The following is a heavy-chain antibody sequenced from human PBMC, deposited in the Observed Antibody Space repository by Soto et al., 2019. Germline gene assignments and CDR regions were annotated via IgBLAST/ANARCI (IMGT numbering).Heavy chain of an antibody. V-gene: IGHV3-23*01. Sequence: GGSLRLSCAASGFTFISYAMSWVRQAPGKGLEWVSAISGSGGSTYYADSVKGRFTISRDNSKNTLYLQMNSLRAEDTAVYYYANLRGKVVVVIFDYWGQGTLVTVSS. D-gene: IGHD3-22*01. J-gene: IGHJ4*02. CDR2: ISGSGGST. CDR1: GFTFISYA. CDR3: ANLRGKVVVVIFDY.